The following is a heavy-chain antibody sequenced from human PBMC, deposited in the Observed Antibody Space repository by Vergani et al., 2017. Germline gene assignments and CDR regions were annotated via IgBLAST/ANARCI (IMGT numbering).Heavy chain of an antibody. J-gene: IGHJ6*02. CDR2: IYVSGIT. D-gene: IGHD2-15*01. V-gene: IGHV4-61*02. CDR3: ARGTPYYYYGMDV. CDR1: GASINNDFYY. Sequence: QVQLQESGPGLVKPSQTLSLTCTVSGASINNDFYYLHWIRQPAGKGLEWIGRIYVSGITDYNSSLQSRVSMSVDTSKNQFSLTLTSVTAADTAVYYCARGTPYYYYGMDVWGQGTTVTVSS.